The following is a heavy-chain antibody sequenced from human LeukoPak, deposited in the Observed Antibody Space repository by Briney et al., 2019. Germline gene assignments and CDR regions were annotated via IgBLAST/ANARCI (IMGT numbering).Heavy chain of an antibody. CDR1: GYTFTSYH. J-gene: IGHJ3*02. Sequence: GASVKVSCKASGYTFTSYHMHWVRQAPGQGLEWMGWLNPNSGDTKDALKFQGRVTMTRDTSINTAYMELSRLTSDDTAVYYCARGTTHLWFGEGGNALDIWGQGTMVTVSS. CDR2: LNPNSGDT. D-gene: IGHD3-10*01. V-gene: IGHV1-2*02. CDR3: ARGTTHLWFGEGGNALDI.